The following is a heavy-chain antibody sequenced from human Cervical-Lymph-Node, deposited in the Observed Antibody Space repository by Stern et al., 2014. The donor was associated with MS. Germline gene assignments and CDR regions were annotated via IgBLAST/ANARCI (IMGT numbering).Heavy chain of an antibody. J-gene: IGHJ6*02. Sequence: VQLVQSGAEVKKPGESLKISCKGSGYTFTNNWIAWVRQMPGKGLEWMGIIYPDDSDIRYSPSLQGQVTISADNSISPASLRWSSRKAADSAVYYWANPPPRRKWDDPNYGMDVWGQGTTVTVSS. V-gene: IGHV5-51*03. CDR3: ANPPPRRKWDDPNYGMDV. CDR2: IYPDDSDI. D-gene: IGHD1-1*01. CDR1: GYTFTNNW.